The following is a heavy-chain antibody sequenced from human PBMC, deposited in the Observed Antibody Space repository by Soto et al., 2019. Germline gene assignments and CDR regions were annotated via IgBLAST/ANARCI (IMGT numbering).Heavy chain of an antibody. CDR2: ISTSKGDT. J-gene: IGHJ4*02. CDR1: GYTFTSYG. CDR3: ATRSPAFDF. V-gene: IGHV1-18*01. Sequence: QVQMVQSGPEVKKPGASVKVSCKTSGYTFTSYGVAWVRQAPGQGLEWMGWISTSKGDTTYAQKFQGRVTMTTDTYTSTAYMELRSLRSADTAVYYGATRSPAFDFWGQGTLVTVSS.